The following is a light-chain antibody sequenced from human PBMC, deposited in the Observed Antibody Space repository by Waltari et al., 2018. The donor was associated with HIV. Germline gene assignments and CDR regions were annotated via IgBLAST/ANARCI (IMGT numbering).Light chain of an antibody. V-gene: IGKV4-1*01. CDR3: QQYFISPPT. CDR2: WAS. J-gene: IGKJ2*01. Sequence: DIVMTQSPDSLAVSLGERATINCKSSPSVLFSSQNKIYLAWYQQKPGQPPKLLISWASARESGVPDRFSGGGSGTDFTLTISSLQAEDVAVYFCQQYFISPPTFGRGTKLEI. CDR1: PSVLFSSQNKIY.